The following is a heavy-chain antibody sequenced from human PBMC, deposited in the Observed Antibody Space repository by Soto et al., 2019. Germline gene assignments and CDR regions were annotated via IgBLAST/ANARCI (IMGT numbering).Heavy chain of an antibody. V-gene: IGHV5-51*01. CDR2: IYPGDSDT. D-gene: IGHD6-19*01. CDR3: ARQQWLVRGTTYYYYGMDV. CDR1: GYSFTSYW. J-gene: IGHJ6*02. Sequence: GESLKISCKGSGYSFTSYWIGWVRQMPGKGLERIGIIYPGDSDTRYSPSFQGQVTISADKSISTAYLQWSSLKASDTAMYYCARQQWLVRGTTYYYYGMDVWGQGTTVTVSS.